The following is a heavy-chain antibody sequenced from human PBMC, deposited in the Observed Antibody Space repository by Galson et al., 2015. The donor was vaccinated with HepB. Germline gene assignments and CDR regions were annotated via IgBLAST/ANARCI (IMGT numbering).Heavy chain of an antibody. J-gene: IGHJ4*02. V-gene: IGHV3-11*01. CDR3: ARDRREKYDFWSGYYIAAHDMVDY. Sequence: SLRLSCAASGFTFSDYYMSWIRQAPGKGLEWVSYISSSGSTIYYADSVKGRFTISRDNAKNSLYLQMNSLRAEDTAVYYCARDRREKYDFWSGYYIAAHDMVDYWGQGTLVTVSS. CDR2: ISSSGSTI. D-gene: IGHD3-3*01. CDR1: GFTFSDYY.